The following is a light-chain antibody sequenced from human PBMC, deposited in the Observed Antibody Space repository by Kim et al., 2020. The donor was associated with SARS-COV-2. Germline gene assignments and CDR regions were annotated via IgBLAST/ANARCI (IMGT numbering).Light chain of an antibody. CDR2: GAS. CDR1: QRINNN. V-gene: IGKV3-15*01. Sequence: EIVMTQSPAALSVSPGEGVTLSCRASQRINNNLAWYHQKPGQAPRLLIYGASTRATGIPARFSGSGSGTDFTLTISSLQPEDSAVYYCQQYYLCPRTFGVGTKVDIK. J-gene: IGKJ4*02. CDR3: QQYYLCPRT.